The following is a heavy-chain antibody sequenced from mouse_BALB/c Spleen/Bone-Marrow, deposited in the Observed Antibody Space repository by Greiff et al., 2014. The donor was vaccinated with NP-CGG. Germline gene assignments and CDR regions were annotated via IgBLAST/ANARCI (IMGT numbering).Heavy chain of an antibody. D-gene: IGHD2-3*01. V-gene: IGHV14-3*02. Sequence: VQLQQSGAEPVKPGASVKLSCTASGSNIKDTYMHWVKQRPEQGLEWIGRIDPANGKTKYDPKFQGKATITADTSSNTAYLQLSSLTSEDTAVYYCARGHGYYVGYYFDNWGQGTTLAVSS. CDR1: GSNIKDTY. CDR3: ARGHGYYVGYYFDN. J-gene: IGHJ2*01. CDR2: IDPANGKT.